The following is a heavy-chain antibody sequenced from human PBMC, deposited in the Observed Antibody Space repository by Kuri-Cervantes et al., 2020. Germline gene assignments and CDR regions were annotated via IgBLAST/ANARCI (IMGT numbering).Heavy chain of an antibody. CDR2: IYYSGST. D-gene: IGHD3-3*01. J-gene: IGHJ2*01. CDR3: ARSGYYNYWYFDL. Sequence: CTVSGGSISSYYWSWIRQPPGKGLEWIGYIYYSGSTNYNPSLKSRVTISVDTSKNQFSLKLSSVTAADTAVYYCARSGYYNYWYFDLWGRGTLVTVSS. CDR1: GGSISSYY. V-gene: IGHV4-59*01.